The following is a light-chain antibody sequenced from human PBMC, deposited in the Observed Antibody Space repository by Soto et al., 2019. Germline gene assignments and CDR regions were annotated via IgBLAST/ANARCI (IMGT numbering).Light chain of an antibody. J-gene: IGLJ3*02. Sequence: QSALTQPASVSGSLGQSITISCTGTSSNVENYNLVSWYQQHPGKAPKLIIYEDDKRPSGVSNRFSGSKSGITASLTISGLQAEDEADYYCCSYADSSAWVFGGGTKLTVL. CDR2: EDD. CDR1: SSNVENYNL. V-gene: IGLV2-23*01. CDR3: CSYADSSAWV.